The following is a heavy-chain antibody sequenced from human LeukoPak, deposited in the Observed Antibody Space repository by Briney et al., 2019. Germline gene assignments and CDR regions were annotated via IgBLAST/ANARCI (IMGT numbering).Heavy chain of an antibody. J-gene: IGHJ4*02. CDR3: ARVSVGNDYGSGSYDS. Sequence: PGGSLTLSCAASGFTFSAYSMNWVRQAPGKGPEWVSAINRTSTYINYADSVKGRFAISRDNAKNSLYLQVNSLRAEDTAVYYCARVSVGNDYGSGSYDSWGQGTLVTVCS. CDR2: INRTSTYI. D-gene: IGHD3-10*01. CDR1: GFTFSAYS. V-gene: IGHV3-21*01.